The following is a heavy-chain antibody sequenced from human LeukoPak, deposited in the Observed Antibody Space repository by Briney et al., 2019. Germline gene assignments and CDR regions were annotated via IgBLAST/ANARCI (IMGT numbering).Heavy chain of an antibody. D-gene: IGHD6-19*01. J-gene: IGHJ4*02. CDR3: ARVRYSSGWYLGSANFDY. Sequence: SETLSLTCAVYGGSFSGYYWSWIRQPPGKGLEWIGEINHSGSTNYNPSLKSRVTISVDTSKNQFSLKLSFVTAADTAVYYCARVRYSSGWYLGSANFDYWGQGTLVTVSS. CDR1: GGSFSGYY. V-gene: IGHV4-34*01. CDR2: INHSGST.